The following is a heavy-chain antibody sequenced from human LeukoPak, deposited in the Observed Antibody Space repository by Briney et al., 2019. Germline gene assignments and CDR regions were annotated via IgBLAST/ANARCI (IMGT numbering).Heavy chain of an antibody. CDR3: ASSPNQYFIDY. CDR2: IFYRGST. CDR1: GASISSGAYY. J-gene: IGHJ4*02. V-gene: IGHV4-31*03. Sequence: SQTLSLTCTVSGASISSGAYYWSWIRQHPGKGLESIGYIFYRGSTYYNPSLKSRLTISVDTSKNQFSLKLNSVTDADMAVYYCASSPNQYFIDYWGQGALVTVSS. D-gene: IGHD1-14*01.